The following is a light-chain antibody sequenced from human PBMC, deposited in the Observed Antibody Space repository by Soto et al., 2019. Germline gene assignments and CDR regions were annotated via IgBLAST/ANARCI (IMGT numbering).Light chain of an antibody. J-gene: IGLJ2*01. CDR1: SSNIGSFYD. Sequence: QAVVTQPPSVSGAPGQRVTIPCTGSSSNIGSFYDVHWYQQLPGTVPKLLIYGDNNRPSGVPDRFSGSKSGTAASLAITGPQAEDDADDYCQSYDNSLNHVVFGGGNKLTVL. CDR2: GDN. V-gene: IGLV1-40*01. CDR3: QSYDNSLNHVV.